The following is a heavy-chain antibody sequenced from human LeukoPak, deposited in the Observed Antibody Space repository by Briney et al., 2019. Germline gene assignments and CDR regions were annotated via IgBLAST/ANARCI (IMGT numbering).Heavy chain of an antibody. Sequence: SETLSLTCTVSGGSISSYYWSWIRQPAGKGLEWIGRIYTSGSTNYNPSPKSRVAMSVDTSKNQFSLKLSSVTAADTAVYYCARGIAAWYPFDYWGQGTLVTVSS. J-gene: IGHJ4*02. D-gene: IGHD6-13*01. CDR1: GGSISSYY. V-gene: IGHV4-4*07. CDR2: IYTSGST. CDR3: ARGIAAWYPFDY.